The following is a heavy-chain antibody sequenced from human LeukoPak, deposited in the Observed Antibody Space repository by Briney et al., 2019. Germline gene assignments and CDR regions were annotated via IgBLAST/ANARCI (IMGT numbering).Heavy chain of an antibody. CDR1: GFTFSSYG. D-gene: IGHD3-10*01. CDR2: IRYDGSNK. Sequence: PGGSLRLSCAASGFTFSSYGMHWVRQAPGKGLEWVAFIRYDGSNKYYADSVKGRFTISRDNSENTLYLQMNSLRAEDTAVYYCAKESPEWFGELPDIDYWGQGTLVTVSS. CDR3: AKESPEWFGELPDIDY. V-gene: IGHV3-30*02. J-gene: IGHJ4*02.